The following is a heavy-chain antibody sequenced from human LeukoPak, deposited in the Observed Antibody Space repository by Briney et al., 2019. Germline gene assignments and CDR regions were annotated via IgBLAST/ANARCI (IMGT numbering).Heavy chain of an antibody. V-gene: IGHV3-23*01. J-gene: IGHJ6*02. CDR1: GFTFSSYS. D-gene: IGHD3-10*01. CDR2: ISGSGGST. CDR3: AKDPRDGEDYYYYYGMDV. Sequence: PGGSLRLSCAASGFTFSSYSMNWVRQAQGKGLEWVSAISGSGGSTYYADSVKGRFTISRDNSKNTLYLQMNSLRAEDTAVYYCAKDPRDGEDYYYYYGMDVWGQGTTVTVSS.